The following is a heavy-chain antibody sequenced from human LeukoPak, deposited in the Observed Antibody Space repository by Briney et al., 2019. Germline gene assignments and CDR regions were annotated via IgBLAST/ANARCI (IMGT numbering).Heavy chain of an antibody. J-gene: IGHJ3*01. Sequence: GASVKVSCKSSCYTFTSYGISWGRQAPGQGLEWMGWISAYNGKTNYAQNLQGRLTLTTDTSTSTAYMELRSLRSDDTAVYYCARSKGGITMIVVVNSAFDVWGPGTMVTVSS. CDR3: ARSKGGITMIVVVNSAFDV. CDR2: ISAYNGKT. CDR1: CYTFTSYG. D-gene: IGHD3-22*01. V-gene: IGHV1-18*01.